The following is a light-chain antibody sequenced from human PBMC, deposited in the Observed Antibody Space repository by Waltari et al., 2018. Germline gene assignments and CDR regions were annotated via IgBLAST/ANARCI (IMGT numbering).Light chain of an antibody. CDR3: HQYLFTPPT. J-gene: IGKJ4*01. CDR2: WAS. V-gene: IGKV4-1*01. Sequence: IVMTQSPDSLTVSLGERATINCKSTYSVLSRGNNYNYLALSQKRAGQPPKLLFYWASTREPGVPDRFRASGSGTDFTLTISSLQAEDVAVYYCHQYLFTPPTFGGGTKVEI. CDR1: YSVLSRGNNYNY.